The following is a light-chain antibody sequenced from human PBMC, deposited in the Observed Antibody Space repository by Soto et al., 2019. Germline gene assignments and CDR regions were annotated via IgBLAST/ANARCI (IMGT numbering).Light chain of an antibody. CDR2: GAT. CDR1: QSVGSSY. V-gene: IGKV3D-20*02. CDR3: QQRNIWPPVT. J-gene: IGKJ5*01. Sequence: EIVLTQSPGTLSLSPGESTTLSCRASQSVGSSYLAWYQHKPGQAPRLLIYGATSRAAGIPARFSGSGSGTDFTLTISSLEPEDSAVYYCQQRNIWPPVTFGQGTRLEI.